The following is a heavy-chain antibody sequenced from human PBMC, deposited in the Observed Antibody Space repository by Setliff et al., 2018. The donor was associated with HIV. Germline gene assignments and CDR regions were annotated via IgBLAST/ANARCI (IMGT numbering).Heavy chain of an antibody. CDR3: ARGNNGYYYDSSGYYH. CDR2: IYTSGST. CDR1: SGSISSGSYY. V-gene: IGHV4-61*09. Sequence: PSETLSLTCTVSSGSISSGSYYWSWIRQPAGKGLEWIGHIYTSGSTNYNPSLKSRVTISVDTSKNQFSLKLSSVTAADTAVYYCARGNNGYYYDSSGYYHWGQGTLVTVSS. J-gene: IGHJ5*02. D-gene: IGHD3-22*01.